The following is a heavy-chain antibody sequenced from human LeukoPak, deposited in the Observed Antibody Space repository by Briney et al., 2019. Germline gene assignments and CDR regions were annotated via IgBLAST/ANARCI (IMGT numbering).Heavy chain of an antibody. J-gene: IGHJ4*02. V-gene: IGHV3-74*01. Sequence: RGSRRLSCAASGFTFSNYIIHWVCQAPCMGLLRVSRIKSDGITITYADSVKGRFTISRDNAKNTLYLQMNSLRAEDTAVYYCLRDLNWSLDQWGQGTLVTVSS. CDR1: GFTFSNYI. CDR2: IKSDGITI. CDR3: LRDLNWSLDQ. D-gene: IGHD1-20*01.